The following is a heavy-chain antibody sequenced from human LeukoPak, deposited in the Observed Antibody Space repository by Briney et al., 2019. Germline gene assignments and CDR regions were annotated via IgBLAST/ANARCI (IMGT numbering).Heavy chain of an antibody. CDR2: ISSSSSYI. D-gene: IGHD2-15*01. CDR3: ARALLYSAAASSL. CDR1: GFTFSSYS. Sequence: GGSLRLSCAASGFTFSSYSMNWVRQAPGKGLEWVSSISSSSSYIYYADSVKGRFTISRDNAKNSLYLQMNSLRAEDTAVYYCARALLYSAAASSLWGQGTLVTVSS. J-gene: IGHJ4*02. V-gene: IGHV3-21*01.